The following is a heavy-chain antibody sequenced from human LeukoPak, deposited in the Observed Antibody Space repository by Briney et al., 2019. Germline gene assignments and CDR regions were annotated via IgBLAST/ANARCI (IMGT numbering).Heavy chain of an antibody. V-gene: IGHV3-48*03. CDR3: ARDGPSRYCSGGSCAVDY. J-gene: IGHJ4*02. D-gene: IGHD2-15*01. CDR2: ISSSGSTI. CDR1: GFTFSSYE. Sequence: PGGSLRLSCEASGFTFSSYEMNWVRQAPGKGLEWVSYISSSGSTIYYADSVKGRFTISRDNAKNSLYLQMNSLRAEDTAVYYCARDGPSRYCSGGSCAVDYWGQGTLVTVSS.